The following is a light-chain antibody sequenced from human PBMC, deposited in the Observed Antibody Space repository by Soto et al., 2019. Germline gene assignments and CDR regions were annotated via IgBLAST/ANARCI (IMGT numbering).Light chain of an antibody. Sequence: QLVLTQSPSASASLGASVKLTCTLSSAHSLFAIAWHQQQPDKGPRFLVKLNNDGSHTKGDGIPDRFSGSSSGAERYLTISSLQSEDEADYYCQTWGSGIIFGGGTKVTGL. CDR1: SAHSLFA. V-gene: IGLV4-69*01. CDR3: QTWGSGII. CDR2: LNNDGSH. J-gene: IGLJ2*01.